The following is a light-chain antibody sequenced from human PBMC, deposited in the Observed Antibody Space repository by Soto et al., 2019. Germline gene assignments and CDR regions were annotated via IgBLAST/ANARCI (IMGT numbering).Light chain of an antibody. CDR3: ISYAGSTRGYV. V-gene: IGLV2-8*01. J-gene: IGLJ1*01. Sequence: QSALTQPPSASGSPGQSVTISCSGTSSDVGGYNYVSWYQQPPGKAPKLMIYEVNKRPSEVPDRFSGSKSGNTASLTVSGLQAEDEADYYCISYAGSTRGYVFGTGTKLTVL. CDR1: SSDVGGYNY. CDR2: EVN.